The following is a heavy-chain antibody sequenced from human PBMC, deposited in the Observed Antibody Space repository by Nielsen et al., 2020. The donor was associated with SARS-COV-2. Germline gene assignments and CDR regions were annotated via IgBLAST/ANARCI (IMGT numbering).Heavy chain of an antibody. Sequence: GGSLRLSCEASGFTFSSYAMSWVRQAPGKGLEWVSAISGSGFSTYYADSVKGRFTISRDNSKKTLYLKMNSLRAEDTAVYYCAKEGILVASFDYWGLGTLVTVSS. J-gene: IGHJ4*02. D-gene: IGHD6-19*01. CDR2: ISGSGFST. V-gene: IGHV3-23*01. CDR1: GFTFSSYA. CDR3: AKEGILVASFDY.